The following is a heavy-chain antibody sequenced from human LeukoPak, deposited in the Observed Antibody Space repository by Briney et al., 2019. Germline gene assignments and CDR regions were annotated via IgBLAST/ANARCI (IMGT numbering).Heavy chain of an antibody. D-gene: IGHD4-17*01. J-gene: IGHJ6*03. CDR1: GYTFTSYG. CDR3: ARADHGDYGGGYMDV. CDR2: ISAYNGNT. V-gene: IGHV1-18*01. Sequence: ASVKVSCKASGYTFTSYGISWVRQAPGQGLEWMGWISAYNGNTNYAQKLQGRVTMTTDTSTSTAYMELRSLRSDDTAVYYCARADHGDYGGGYMDVWGKGTTVTVSS.